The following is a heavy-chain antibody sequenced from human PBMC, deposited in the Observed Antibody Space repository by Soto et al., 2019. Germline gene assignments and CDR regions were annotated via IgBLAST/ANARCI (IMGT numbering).Heavy chain of an antibody. Sequence: SETLSLTCTVSGGSISSYYWSWIRQPPGKGLEWIGYIYYSGSTNYNPSLKSRVTISVDTSKNQFSLKLSSVTAADTAVYYCARETRKELLGAFDIWGQGTMVTVSS. J-gene: IGHJ3*02. V-gene: IGHV4-59*01. D-gene: IGHD1-26*01. CDR2: IYYSGST. CDR3: ARETRKELLGAFDI. CDR1: GGSISSYY.